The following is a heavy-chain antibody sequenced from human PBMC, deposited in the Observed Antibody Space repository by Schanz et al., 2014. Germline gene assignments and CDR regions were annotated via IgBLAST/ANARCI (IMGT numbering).Heavy chain of an antibody. D-gene: IGHD6-19*01. CDR1: GFSFSDYG. CDR2: IWYDGTDR. CDR3: AKDLPAVAVAPLMTGLYDS. J-gene: IGHJ4*02. V-gene: IGHV3-33*06. Sequence: QVQLVESGGSVVQPGRSLRLSCAGSGFSFSDYGMHWVRQAPGRGLEWVAVIWYDGTDRYYADSVKGRFTISRDTSKNTLHLQMNSLRAEDTAVYHCAKDLPAVAVAPLMTGLYDSWGQGTLVTVSS.